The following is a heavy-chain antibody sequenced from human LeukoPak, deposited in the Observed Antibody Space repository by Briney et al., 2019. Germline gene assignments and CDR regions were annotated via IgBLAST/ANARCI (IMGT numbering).Heavy chain of an antibody. CDR1: GYTFTSYG. CDR2: ISAYNGNT. Sequence: ASVKVSCKASGYTFTSYGISWVRQAPGQGLEWMGWISAYNGNTNYAQKLQGRVTVTTDTSTSTAYMELRSLRSDDTAVYYCALIVVVPAAHDDAFDIWGQGTMVTVSS. CDR3: ALIVVVPAAHDDAFDI. J-gene: IGHJ3*02. V-gene: IGHV1-18*01. D-gene: IGHD2-2*01.